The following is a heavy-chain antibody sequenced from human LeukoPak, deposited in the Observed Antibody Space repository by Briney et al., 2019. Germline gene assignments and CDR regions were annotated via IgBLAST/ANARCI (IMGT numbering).Heavy chain of an antibody. V-gene: IGHV1-46*01. Sequence: ASVKVSCKASGYTFTSYYMHWVRQAPGQGLEWMGIINPSAGSTSYAQKFQGRVTMTRDMSTSTVYMELSSLRSEDTAVYYCARAYCSGGSCYSLDYWGQGTLVTVSS. CDR2: INPSAGST. CDR3: ARAYCSGGSCYSLDY. J-gene: IGHJ4*02. CDR1: GYTFTSYY. D-gene: IGHD2-15*01.